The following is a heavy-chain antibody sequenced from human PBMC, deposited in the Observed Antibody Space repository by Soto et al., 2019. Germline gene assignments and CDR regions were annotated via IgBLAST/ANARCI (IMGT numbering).Heavy chain of an antibody. J-gene: IGHJ4*02. CDR3: AKDPAYYYGSGSDGFDY. CDR2: ISGSGGST. V-gene: IGHV3-23*01. CDR1: GFTFSSCA. D-gene: IGHD3-10*01. Sequence: EVQLLESGGGLVQPGGSLRLSCAASGFTFSSCAMSWVRQAPGKGLEWVSAISGSGGSTYYADSVKGRFTISRDNSKNTLYLKRNRPRAEDTAVYYCAKDPAYYYGSGSDGFDYWGQGTLVTVSS.